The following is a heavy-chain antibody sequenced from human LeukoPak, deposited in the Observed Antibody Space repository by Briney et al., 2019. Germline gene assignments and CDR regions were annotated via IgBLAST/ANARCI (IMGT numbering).Heavy chain of an antibody. V-gene: IGHV1-8*01. J-gene: IGHJ3*02. D-gene: IGHD3-10*01. CDR3: ARGNYGSGSYHGPEIAFDI. CDR2: MNPNSGNT. Sequence: ASVKVSCKASGYTFTSYDINWVRQATGQGLEWMGWMNPNSGNTGYAQKFKGRVTMTRNTSISTAYMELSSLRSEDTAVYYCARGNYGSGSYHGPEIAFDIWGQGTMVTVSS. CDR1: GYTFTSYD.